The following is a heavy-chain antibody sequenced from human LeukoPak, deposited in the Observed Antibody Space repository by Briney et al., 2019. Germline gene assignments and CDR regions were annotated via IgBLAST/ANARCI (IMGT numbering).Heavy chain of an antibody. J-gene: IGHJ6*03. CDR1: GFTFSSYD. CDR3: ARATVIGSVPVPGYMDV. D-gene: IGHD2-21*01. CDR2: IGTIGDT. Sequence: GGSLRLSCAASGFTFSSYDMHWVRQVAGKGLEWASSIGTIGDTFYPGSVKGRLTISRENAKNSLYLQMNSLRAGDTAVYYCARATVIGSVPVPGYMDVWGKGTTVTVSS. V-gene: IGHV3-13*01.